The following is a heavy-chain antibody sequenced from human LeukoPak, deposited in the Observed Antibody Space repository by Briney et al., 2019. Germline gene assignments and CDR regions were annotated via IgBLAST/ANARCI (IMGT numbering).Heavy chain of an antibody. CDR2: IYYSGST. J-gene: IGHJ4*02. CDR1: GGSISSSSYY. D-gene: IGHD3-16*01. CDR3: ARGRGFVVDY. V-gene: IGHV4-39*07. Sequence: SETLSLTCTVSGGSISSSSYYWGWIRQPPGKGLEWIGSIYYSGSTYYNPSLKSRVTISVDTSKNQFSLKLSSVTAADTAVYYCARGRGFVVDYWGQGTLVTVSS.